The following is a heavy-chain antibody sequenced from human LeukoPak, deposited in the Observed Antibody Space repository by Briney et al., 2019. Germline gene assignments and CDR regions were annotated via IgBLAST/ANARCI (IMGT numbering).Heavy chain of an antibody. CDR3: TTDLSERYYFDY. Sequence: GGSLRLSCAASGFTFSNAWMGWVRQAPGKGLEWVGRIKSKTDGGTTDYAAPVKGRFTISRDDSKNTLYLQMNSLKTEDTAVYYCTTDLSERYYFDYWGQETLVTVSS. V-gene: IGHV3-15*01. CDR2: IKSKTDGGTT. CDR1: GFTFSNAW. J-gene: IGHJ4*02. D-gene: IGHD5/OR15-5a*01.